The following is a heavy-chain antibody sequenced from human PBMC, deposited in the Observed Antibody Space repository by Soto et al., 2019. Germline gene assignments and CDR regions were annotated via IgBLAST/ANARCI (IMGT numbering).Heavy chain of an antibody. D-gene: IGHD3-10*01. Sequence: GGSLRLSCAASGFTVSSNYMSWVRQAPGKGLEWVSVIYSGGSTYYADSVKGRVTITRDTSASTAYMELSSLRSEDTAVYYCARVLGGANPKEYYFDYWGQGTLVTVS. CDR2: IYSGGST. J-gene: IGHJ4*02. CDR3: ARVLGGANPKEYYFDY. CDR1: GFTVSSNY. V-gene: IGHV3-66*01.